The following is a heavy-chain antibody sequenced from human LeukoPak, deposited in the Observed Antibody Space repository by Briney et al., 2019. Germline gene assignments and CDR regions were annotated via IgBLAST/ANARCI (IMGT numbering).Heavy chain of an antibody. Sequence: SETLSLTCTVSGGSISSYYWSWVRQPARKGLEWIGRIYTSGSTNYKRTLNSRVTMSVDTSKNQFSLKLSSVTAADTAVYYCARDCGGDCYYYYHGMDVWGQGTTVTVSS. CDR3: ARDCGGDCYYYYHGMDV. V-gene: IGHV4-4*07. CDR1: GGSISSYY. J-gene: IGHJ6*02. D-gene: IGHD2-21*02. CDR2: IYTSGST.